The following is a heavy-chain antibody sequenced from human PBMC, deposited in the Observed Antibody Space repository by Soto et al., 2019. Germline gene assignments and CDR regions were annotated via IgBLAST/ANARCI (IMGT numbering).Heavy chain of an antibody. Sequence: EVQLVESGGGLVKPGGSLRLSCAASGFTFSSYSMNWVRQAPGKGLEWVSSISSSSSYIYYADSVKGRFTISRDNDKNSLYLQMNSLRAEDTAVYYCASKYSSSWYVGYWGQGTLVTVSS. CDR3: ASKYSSSWYVGY. CDR1: GFTFSSYS. D-gene: IGHD6-13*01. J-gene: IGHJ4*02. V-gene: IGHV3-21*01. CDR2: ISSSSSYI.